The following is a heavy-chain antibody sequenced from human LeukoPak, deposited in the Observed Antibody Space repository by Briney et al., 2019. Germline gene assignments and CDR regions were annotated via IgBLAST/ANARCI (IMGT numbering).Heavy chain of an antibody. Sequence: GGSLRLSCAASGFTFSSYEMNWVRQAPGKGLEWVSYISSSGSTKYYADSVKGRFTISRDNAKSILYLQMNNLRAEDTAMYFCARGGVNPVDHWGQGTLVTVSS. CDR1: GFTFSSYE. CDR2: ISSSGSTK. V-gene: IGHV3-48*03. CDR3: ARGGVNPVDH. J-gene: IGHJ4*02. D-gene: IGHD1-14*01.